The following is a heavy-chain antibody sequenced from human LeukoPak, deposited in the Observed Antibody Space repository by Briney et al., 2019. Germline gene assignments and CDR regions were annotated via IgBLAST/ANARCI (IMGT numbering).Heavy chain of an antibody. J-gene: IGHJ4*02. CDR1: GFTFSSHA. CDR3: AKDVFDFWSGYYSPPDY. V-gene: IGHV3-23*01. D-gene: IGHD3-3*01. Sequence: GGSLRLSCAASGFTFSSHAMSWVRQAPGKGLEWVSAISDRGDNKQYTDSVKGRFTISRDNSKNTLYLQMNSLRAEDTAVYYCAKDVFDFWSGYYSPPDYWGREPWSPSPQ. CDR2: ISDRGDNK.